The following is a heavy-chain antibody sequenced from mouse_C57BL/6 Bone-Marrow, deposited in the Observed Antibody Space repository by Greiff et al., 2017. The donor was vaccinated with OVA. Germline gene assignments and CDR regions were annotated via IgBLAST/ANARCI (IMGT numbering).Heavy chain of an antibody. CDR1: GYTFTSYG. J-gene: IGHJ2*01. CDR2: IYPRSGNT. V-gene: IGHV1-81*01. CDR3: ATYGSSNYYFDY. Sequence: QVQLQQSGAELARPGASVKLSCKASGYTFTSYGISWVKQRTGQGLEWIGEIYPRSGNTYYNEKFKGKATLTADKYSSTAYMVLRSLTSEDSAVYFCATYGSSNYYFDYWGQGTTLTVSS. D-gene: IGHD1-1*01.